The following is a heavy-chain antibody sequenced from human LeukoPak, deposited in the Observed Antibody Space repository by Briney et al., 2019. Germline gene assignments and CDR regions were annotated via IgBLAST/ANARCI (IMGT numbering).Heavy chain of an antibody. CDR2: INHSGST. CDR3: ARYYYDSSGLDY. D-gene: IGHD3-22*01. Sequence: SETLSLTCAVYGGSFSGYYWSWIRQPPGKGLEWIGEINHSGSTNYNPSLKSRVTISVDTSKNQFSLKLSSVTAADTAVYYCARYYYDSSGLDYWGQGPLVTVSS. V-gene: IGHV4-34*01. CDR1: GGSFSGYY. J-gene: IGHJ4*02.